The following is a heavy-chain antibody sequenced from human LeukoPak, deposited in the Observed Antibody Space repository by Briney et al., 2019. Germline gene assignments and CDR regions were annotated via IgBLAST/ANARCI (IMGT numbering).Heavy chain of an antibody. CDR2: ISGSGGST. CDR3: AKSSGYYGSGSYSHFDY. V-gene: IGHV3-23*01. Sequence: GGSLRLSCAASGFTFSSYAMSWVRQAPGKGLEWVSAISGSGGSTYYADSVKGRFTISRDNSKNTLYLQMNSLRAEDTAVYYCAKSSGYYGSGSYSHFDYWGQGTLVTVSS. CDR1: GFTFSSYA. J-gene: IGHJ4*02. D-gene: IGHD3-10*01.